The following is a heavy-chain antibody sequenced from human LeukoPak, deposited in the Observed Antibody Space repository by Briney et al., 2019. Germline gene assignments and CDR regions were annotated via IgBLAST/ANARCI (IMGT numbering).Heavy chain of an antibody. D-gene: IGHD6-19*01. V-gene: IGHV3-30*02. CDR2: IRYDGINK. CDR3: ARQQWLVSDFDY. Sequence: GGSLRLSCAASGFTFSTYGMHWVRQAPGKGLEWVAFIRYDGINKYYADSVKGRFTIPRDSFKNTLYLQMNSLRAEDTAVYYCARQQWLVSDFDYWGQGTLVTVSS. CDR1: GFTFSTYG. J-gene: IGHJ4*02.